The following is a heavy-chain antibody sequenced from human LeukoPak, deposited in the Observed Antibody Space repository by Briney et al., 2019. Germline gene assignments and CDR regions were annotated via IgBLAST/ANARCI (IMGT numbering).Heavy chain of an antibody. J-gene: IGHJ6*03. CDR2: ISGSGGST. CDR1: GFTFSSYA. V-gene: IGHV3-23*01. Sequence: GGSLRLSWAASGFTFSSYAMSWVRQAPGKGLEWVSAISGSGGSTYYADSVKGRFTISRDNSKNTLYLQMNSLRAEDTAVYYCPKAGSTSSPWRGYYYYSMDVGGKGPTVTVSS. D-gene: IGHD2-2*01. CDR3: PKAGSTSSPWRGYYYYSMDV.